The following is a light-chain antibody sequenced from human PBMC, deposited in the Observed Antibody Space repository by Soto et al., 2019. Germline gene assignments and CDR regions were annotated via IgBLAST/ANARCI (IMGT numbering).Light chain of an antibody. V-gene: IGKV1-5*03. CDR1: QSISSW. CDR2: KAS. J-gene: IGKJ1*01. CDR3: LQYNSYLWT. Sequence: DIQMTQSPSTLSASVGDRVTLTCRASQSISSWLAWYQQKPGKAPKLLIYKASSLESGVPSRFSGSGSGTEFTLTISSLQPDDFATYYCLQYNSYLWTFGQGTKVDIK.